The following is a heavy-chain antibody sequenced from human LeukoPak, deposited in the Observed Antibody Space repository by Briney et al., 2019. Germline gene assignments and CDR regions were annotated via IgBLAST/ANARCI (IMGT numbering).Heavy chain of an antibody. CDR1: GFTFSSYA. V-gene: IGHV3-23*01. CDR3: ATSPGAMIVVVITA. CDR2: ISSTGGNT. D-gene: IGHD3-22*01. J-gene: IGHJ4*02. Sequence: GGSLRLSCAASGFTFSSYAMSWVRQAPWKGLEWVSTISSTGGNTHYAGSVVDRFTISRDNSKNTLYLQMNSLRAEDTAIYYCATSPGAMIVVVITAWGQGALVTVSS.